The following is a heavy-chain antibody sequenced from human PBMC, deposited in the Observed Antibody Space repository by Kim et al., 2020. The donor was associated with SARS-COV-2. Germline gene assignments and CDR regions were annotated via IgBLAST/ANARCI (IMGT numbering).Heavy chain of an antibody. J-gene: IGHJ4*02. Sequence: GESLKISCKASGYSFTSHWIAWVRQMPGKGLEWMGIIYPDDSDTRYSPSFQGQVTISAAKSISTAYLQWSSLKASDTAIYYCARTSRDGYNLGLDYWGQGTPVTVSS. CDR1: GYSFTSHW. D-gene: IGHD5-12*01. V-gene: IGHV5-51*01. CDR3: ARTSRDGYNLGLDY. CDR2: IYPDDSDT.